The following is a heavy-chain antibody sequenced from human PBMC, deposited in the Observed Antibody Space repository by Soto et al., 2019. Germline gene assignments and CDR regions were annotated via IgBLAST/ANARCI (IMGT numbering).Heavy chain of an antibody. CDR3: ARSRAAMGHDAFDI. CDR2: ITPFNGNT. D-gene: IGHD5-18*01. Sequence: SVKVSCKASGYTFTYRYLHWLRQAAGQALEWMGWITPFNGNTNYAQKFQDRVTITRDRSMSTAYMELSSLRSEDTAMYYCARSRAAMGHDAFDIWGQGTMVTVSS. V-gene: IGHV1-45*02. J-gene: IGHJ3*02. CDR1: GYTFTYRY.